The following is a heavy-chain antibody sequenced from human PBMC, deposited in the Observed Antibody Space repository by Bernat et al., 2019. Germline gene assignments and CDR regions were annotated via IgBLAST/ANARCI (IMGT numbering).Heavy chain of an antibody. V-gene: IGHV3-30-3*01. Sequence: QVQLVESGGGVVQPGRSLRLSCAASGFTFSSYAMHWVRQAPGKGLEWVAVISYDGSNKYYADSVKGRFTIFRDNSKNTLYLQMNSLRAEDTAVYYCARGGGRDYYYYGMDVWGQGTTVTVSS. CDR2: ISYDGSNK. D-gene: IGHD6-25*01. CDR3: ARGGGRDYYYYGMDV. J-gene: IGHJ6*02. CDR1: GFTFSSYA.